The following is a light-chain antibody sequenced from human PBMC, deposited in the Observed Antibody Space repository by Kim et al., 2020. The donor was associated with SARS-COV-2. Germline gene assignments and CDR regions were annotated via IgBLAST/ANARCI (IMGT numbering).Light chain of an antibody. Sequence: EVVMTQSPATLSVSPGERATLSCWASQSVSINLAWYQQKPGQAPRLLIYDASTRATGVPARFSGSGSGTEFTLTISSLQSEDFAVYYCQQYDVWPPITFGQGTRLEIK. CDR1: QSVSIN. V-gene: IGKV3-15*01. CDR2: DAS. J-gene: IGKJ5*01. CDR3: QQYDVWPPIT.